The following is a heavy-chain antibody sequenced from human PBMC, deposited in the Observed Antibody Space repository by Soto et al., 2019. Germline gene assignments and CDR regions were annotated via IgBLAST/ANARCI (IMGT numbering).Heavy chain of an antibody. CDR3: ARGGYYDSSGSRNYHYYGMNV. D-gene: IGHD3-22*01. V-gene: IGHV1-18*01. CDR1: GYRFTSYG. J-gene: IGHJ6*02. CDR2: ISAYDDNT. Sequence: QAQLVQSGPEVKKPGASVKVSCKASGYRFTSYGISWVRQAPGQGLEWLGWISAYDDNTKYAQTLQGRVSMSTDTSKNTAYMELRSRRSDDTAMYYCARGGYYDSSGSRNYHYYGMNVWGQGTTVTVSS.